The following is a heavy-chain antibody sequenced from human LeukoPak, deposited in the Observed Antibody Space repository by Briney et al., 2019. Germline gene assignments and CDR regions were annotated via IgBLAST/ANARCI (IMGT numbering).Heavy chain of an antibody. D-gene: IGHD6-13*01. CDR1: GFTVSTNY. CDR2: IYNGDNT. Sequence: GGSLRLSCAASGFTVSTNYMSWVRQAPGKGLEWVSVIYNGDNTYYADSVKGRFTISKHNSKNTVFLQMNGLRAEDAAVYYCAKPSRSSSNEYWGQGTLVTVSS. CDR3: AKPSRSSSNEY. V-gene: IGHV3-53*04. J-gene: IGHJ4*02.